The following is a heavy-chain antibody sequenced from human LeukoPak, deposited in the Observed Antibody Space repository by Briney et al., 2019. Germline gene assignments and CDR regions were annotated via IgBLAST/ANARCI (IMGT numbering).Heavy chain of an antibody. D-gene: IGHD4-23*01. CDR1: GGSISSGGYY. CDR2: IYYSGST. Sequence: SQTLSLTCTVSGGSISSGGYYWSWIRQHPGKGLEWIGYIYYSGSTYYNPSLKSRVTISVDTSKNQFSLKLSSVTAADTAVYYCARDSHGGNSLAFDHWGQGTLVTVSS. V-gene: IGHV4-31*03. J-gene: IGHJ4*02. CDR3: ARDSHGGNSLAFDH.